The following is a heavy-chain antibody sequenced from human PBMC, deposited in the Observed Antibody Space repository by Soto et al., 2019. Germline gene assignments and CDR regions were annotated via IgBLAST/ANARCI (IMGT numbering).Heavy chain of an antibody. CDR3: ARLPESGNYYYYYMDV. CDR2: INSDGSST. V-gene: IGHV3-74*01. D-gene: IGHD2-2*01. J-gene: IGHJ6*03. Sequence: EVQLVESGGGLVQPGGSLRLSCAASGFTFSSYWMHWVRQAPGKGLVWVSRINSDGSSTSYADSVKGRFTISRDNAKNTLYLQMNSLRAEDTAVYYCARLPESGNYYYYYMDVWGKGTTVTVSS. CDR1: GFTFSSYW.